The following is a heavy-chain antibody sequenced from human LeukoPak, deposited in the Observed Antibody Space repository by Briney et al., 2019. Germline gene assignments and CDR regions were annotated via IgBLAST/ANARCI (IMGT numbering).Heavy chain of an antibody. J-gene: IGHJ3*02. CDR2: IYHSGST. CDR1: GGSISSSNW. V-gene: IGHV4-4*02. D-gene: IGHD3-10*01. CDR3: ARENPYGSGSQIAFDI. Sequence: SGTLSLTCAVSGGSISSSNWWSWVRQPPGKGLEWIGEIYHSGSTNYNPSLKSRVTISVDKSKNQFSLKLSSVTAADTAVYYCARENPYGSGSQIAFDIWGQGTMVTVSS.